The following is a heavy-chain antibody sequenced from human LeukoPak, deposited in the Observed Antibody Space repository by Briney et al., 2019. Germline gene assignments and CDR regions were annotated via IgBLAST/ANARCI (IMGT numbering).Heavy chain of an antibody. CDR1: GFTFSSYG. Sequence: PGGSLRLSCAASGFTFSSYGMSWVRQAPGKGLEWVSGISDSGGSTYYADSVKGRFTISRDNSKNTLYLQMHSLRAEDTAVYYCAKQRGYDHGPLDYWGQGTLVTVSS. V-gene: IGHV3-23*01. J-gene: IGHJ4*02. CDR2: ISDSGGST. D-gene: IGHD5-12*01. CDR3: AKQRGYDHGPLDY.